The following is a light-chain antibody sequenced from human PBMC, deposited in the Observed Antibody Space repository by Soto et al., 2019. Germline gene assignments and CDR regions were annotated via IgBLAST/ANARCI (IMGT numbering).Light chain of an antibody. CDR2: DNN. CDR1: SSNIGNNY. V-gene: IGLV1-51*01. CDR3: GTWDSSLSAFYV. J-gene: IGLJ1*01. Sequence: QSVLTQPPSVSAAPGQKVTISCSGSSSNIGNNYVSWYQQLPGTAPKLLIYDNNKRPSGIPDRFSGSKSGTSATLGITELQTGDEADYYCGTWDSSLSAFYVFGTGTKVT.